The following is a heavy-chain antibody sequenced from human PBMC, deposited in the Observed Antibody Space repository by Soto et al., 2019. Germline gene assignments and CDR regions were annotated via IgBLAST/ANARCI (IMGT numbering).Heavy chain of an antibody. CDR2: INPNSGGT. D-gene: IGHD3-9*01. Sequence: WASVKVSCKASGYTFTGYYMHWVRQAPGQGLEWMGWINPNSGGTNYAQKFQGRVTMTRDTSISTAYMELSRLRSDDTAVYYCARDRGPYYDILTGYYNDYYYGMDVWGQGTTVTVSS. V-gene: IGHV1-2*02. CDR3: ARDRGPYYDILTGYYNDYYYGMDV. CDR1: GYTFTGYY. J-gene: IGHJ6*02.